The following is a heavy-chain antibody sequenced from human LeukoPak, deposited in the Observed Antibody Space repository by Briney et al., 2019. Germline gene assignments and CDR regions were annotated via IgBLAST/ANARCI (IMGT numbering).Heavy chain of an antibody. Sequence: GASVKVPCKASGYTFTSYYMHWVRQAPGQGLEWMGIINPSGGSTSYAQKFQGRVTMTRDMSTSTVYMELSSLRSEDTAVYYCARGPHNEYSYVGGWFDPWGQGTLVTVSS. V-gene: IGHV1-46*01. CDR2: INPSGGST. J-gene: IGHJ5*02. D-gene: IGHD5-18*01. CDR3: ARGPHNEYSYVGGWFDP. CDR1: GYTFTSYY.